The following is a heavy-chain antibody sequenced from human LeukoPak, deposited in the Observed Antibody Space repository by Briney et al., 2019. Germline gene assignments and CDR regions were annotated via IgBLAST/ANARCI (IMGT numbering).Heavy chain of an antibody. CDR2: ISGRGGST. V-gene: IGHV3-23*01. D-gene: IGHD3-22*01. J-gene: IGHJ4*02. Sequence: GGSLRLSCAASGFTFSSHAMSWVRQAPGKGLEWVSAISGRGGSTYYADSVKGRFTISRDNSKNTLYLQMNSLRAEDTAVYYCAKSTYDSSGYVDYWGQGTLVTVSS. CDR1: GFTFSSHA. CDR3: AKSTYDSSGYVDY.